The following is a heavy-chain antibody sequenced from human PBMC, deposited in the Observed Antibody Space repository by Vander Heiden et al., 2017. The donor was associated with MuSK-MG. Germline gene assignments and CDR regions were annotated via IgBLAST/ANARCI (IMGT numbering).Heavy chain of an antibody. CDR2: IYPGDSDT. Sequence: EVQLVQSGAEVKEPGESLKISCKGSGYSFTSYWIGWVRQMPGKGLEGMGIIYPGDSDTRYSPSFQGQVTISADKSISTADLQWSSLKASDTAMYYCARRGVVTAIRDDAFDIWGQGTMVTVSS. CDR3: ARRGVVTAIRDDAFDI. J-gene: IGHJ3*02. CDR1: GYSFTSYW. V-gene: IGHV5-51*01. D-gene: IGHD2-21*02.